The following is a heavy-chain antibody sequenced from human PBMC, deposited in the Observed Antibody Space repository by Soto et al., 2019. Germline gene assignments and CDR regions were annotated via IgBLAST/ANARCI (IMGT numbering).Heavy chain of an antibody. CDR3: AKDIGHIVVVIATLFAFDI. J-gene: IGHJ3*02. Sequence: EVQLLESGGGLVQPGGSLRLSCAASGFTFSSYAMSWVRQAPGKGLEWVSAISGSGGSTYYADSVKGRFTISRDNSKNTLYLQMNSLRAEDTAVYYCAKDIGHIVVVIATLFAFDIWGQGTMVTVSS. D-gene: IGHD2-21*01. CDR2: ISGSGGST. V-gene: IGHV3-23*01. CDR1: GFTFSSYA.